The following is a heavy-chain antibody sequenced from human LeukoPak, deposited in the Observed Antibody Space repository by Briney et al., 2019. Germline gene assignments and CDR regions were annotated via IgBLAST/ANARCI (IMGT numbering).Heavy chain of an antibody. CDR2: ISYDGSNK. D-gene: IGHD6-19*01. Sequence: PGRSLRLSCAASGFTFSSYGMHWVRQAPGKGLEWVAVISYDGSNKYYADSVKGRFTISRDNSKNTLYLQMNSLRAEDTAVYYCAKDLLAVAPRAFDIWGQGTMVTVSS. CDR1: GFTFSSYG. CDR3: AKDLLAVAPRAFDI. J-gene: IGHJ3*02. V-gene: IGHV3-30*18.